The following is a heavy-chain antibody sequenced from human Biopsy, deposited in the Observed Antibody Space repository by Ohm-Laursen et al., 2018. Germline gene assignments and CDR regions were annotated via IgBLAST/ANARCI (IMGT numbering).Heavy chain of an antibody. J-gene: IGHJ6*02. CDR1: GGSISDDY. V-gene: IGHV4-59*01. CDR3: ARDSGILNYGNFKYYHYYGMDV. D-gene: IGHD4-11*01. Sequence: SDTLSLTCPVSGGSISDDYWSWIRQPPGKGLEWIGHIYYSVMTNYNPSLQSRVSISVDTSRNQVSLTLSSVTAADTAVYYCARDSGILNYGNFKYYHYYGMDVWGQGTKVTVSS. CDR2: IYYSVMT.